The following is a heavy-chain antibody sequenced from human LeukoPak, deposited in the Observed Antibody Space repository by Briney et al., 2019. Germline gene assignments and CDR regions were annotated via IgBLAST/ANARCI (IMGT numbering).Heavy chain of an antibody. J-gene: IGHJ6*04. CDR2: IHEDGSVT. Sequence: GGSLRLSCAASGFSFTAYAMSWFRQTPGKGLEWVANIHEDGSVTNYVDSVKGRFTISRDNAKNSLYLQMNSLRAEDTAVYYCAELGITMIGGVWGKGTTVTISS. CDR3: AELGITMIGGV. D-gene: IGHD3-10*02. CDR1: GFSFTAYA. V-gene: IGHV3-7*01.